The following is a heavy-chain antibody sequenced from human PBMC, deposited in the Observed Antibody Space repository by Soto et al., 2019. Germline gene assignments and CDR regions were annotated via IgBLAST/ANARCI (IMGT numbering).Heavy chain of an antibody. CDR1: GFTVRSSY. CDR2: IYSGGNT. J-gene: IGHJ4*02. D-gene: IGHD3-22*01. Sequence: EVHLVESGGDLIQPGGSLRLSCAASGFTVRSSYMSWVRQAPGKGLEWVSVIYSGGNTYYADSVKGRFTISRDNSKNTLYLQMNSLRVDDTAVYYCARAGCDSSGYFDYWGQGTLVSVSS. V-gene: IGHV3-53*01. CDR3: ARAGCDSSGYFDY.